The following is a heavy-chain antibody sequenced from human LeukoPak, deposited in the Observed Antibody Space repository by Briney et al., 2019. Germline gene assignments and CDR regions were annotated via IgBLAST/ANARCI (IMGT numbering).Heavy chain of an antibody. CDR1: GFTFSSHG. Sequence: AGSLRLSCAASGFTFSSHGMNWVRQAPGKGLEWVSGIRGDGVTTYYADSVKGRFTISRDNSKNTLYLQMNSLRAEDTAVYYCARDTLNWGQGTLVTVSS. V-gene: IGHV3-23*01. CDR2: IRGDGVTT. CDR3: ARDTLN. J-gene: IGHJ4*02.